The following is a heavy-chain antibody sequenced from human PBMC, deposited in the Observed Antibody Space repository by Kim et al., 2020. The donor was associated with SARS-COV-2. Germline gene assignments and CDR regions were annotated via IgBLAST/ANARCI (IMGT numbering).Heavy chain of an antibody. Sequence: ASVKVSCKASGYTFTSYDINWVRQATGQGLEWMGWMNPNSGNTGYAQKFQGRVTMTRNTSISTAYMELSSLRSEDTAVYYCARGLPTYYDFWSGYYPPYYYYMDVWGKGTTVTVSS. V-gene: IGHV1-8*01. CDR1: GYTFTSYD. CDR3: ARGLPTYYDFWSGYYPPYYYYMDV. CDR2: MNPNSGNT. D-gene: IGHD3-3*01. J-gene: IGHJ6*03.